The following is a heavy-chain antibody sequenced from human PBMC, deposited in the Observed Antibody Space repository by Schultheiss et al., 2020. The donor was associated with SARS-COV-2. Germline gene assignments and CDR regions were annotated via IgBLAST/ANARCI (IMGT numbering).Heavy chain of an antibody. CDR3: ARGLTSGSYTR. Sequence: GGSLRLSCAASGFTFSSYAMHWVRQAPGKGLEWVAVISYDGSNKYYADSVKGRFTISRDNAKNSLYLQMNSLRAEDTAVYYCARGLTSGSYTRWGQGTLVTVSS. V-gene: IGHV3-30-3*01. CDR2: ISYDGSNK. D-gene: IGHD1-26*01. CDR1: GFTFSSYA. J-gene: IGHJ4*02.